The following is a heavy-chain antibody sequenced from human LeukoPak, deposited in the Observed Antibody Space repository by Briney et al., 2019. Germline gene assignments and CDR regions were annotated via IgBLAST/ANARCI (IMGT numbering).Heavy chain of an antibody. CDR2: ISYDGSNK. Sequence: GGSLRLSCAASGFTFSSYAMHWVRQAPGKGLEWVAVISYDGSNKYYADSVKGRFTISRDNSKNTLYLQMNSLRAEDTAVYYCARRPWELRAFDYWGQGTLVTVSS. CDR1: GFTFSSYA. V-gene: IGHV3-30-3*01. J-gene: IGHJ4*02. CDR3: ARRPWELRAFDY. D-gene: IGHD1-26*01.